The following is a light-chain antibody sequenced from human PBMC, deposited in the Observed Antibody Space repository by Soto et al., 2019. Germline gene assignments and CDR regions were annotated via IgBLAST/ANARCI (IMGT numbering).Light chain of an antibody. CDR3: AAWDDSLIGYV. J-gene: IGLJ1*01. CDR1: SSNIGSNT. CDR2: NNN. Sequence: SVVTQPLTTLGTIGQGVTISCFGSSSNIGSNTVSWCQQLPGTAPKPLIYNNNQRPSGVPDRFSGSKSGTSASLAISGLQSEDEADYYCAAWDDSLIGYVFGTGTKVTVL. V-gene: IGLV1-44*01.